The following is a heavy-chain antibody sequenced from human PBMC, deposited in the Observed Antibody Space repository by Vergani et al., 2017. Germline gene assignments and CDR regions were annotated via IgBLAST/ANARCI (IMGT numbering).Heavy chain of an antibody. D-gene: IGHD1-26*01. V-gene: IGHV3-23*01. CDR1: GFTFSTYA. CDR2: LTGGGGST. CDR3: VKDAGSYENCFDS. Sequence: EVQLLESGGSLKQPGGSVRLSCAASGFTFSTYAMHWVRQAPGKGLEWVSALTGGGGSTYYAVSFKGRFITSRDNSRYTLYLKMNSLRPEDTATYYCVKDAGSYENCFDSWGQGTLVTVSS. J-gene: IGHJ5*01.